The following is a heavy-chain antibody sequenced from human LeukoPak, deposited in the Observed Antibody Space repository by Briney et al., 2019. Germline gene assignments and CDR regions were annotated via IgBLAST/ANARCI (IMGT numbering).Heavy chain of an antibody. CDR3: ARAGPFYSGNYLGF. J-gene: IGHJ4*02. CDR2: INPNSGGT. V-gene: IGHV1-2*02. D-gene: IGHD1-26*01. Sequence: ASVKVSCKASGYTFTGYYMHWVRQAAGQGLEWMGWINPNSGGTNYAQKFQGRVTMTRDTSISTAYMELSRLTSDDTAVYYCARAGPFYSGNYLGFWGQGTLVTVSS. CDR1: GYTFTGYY.